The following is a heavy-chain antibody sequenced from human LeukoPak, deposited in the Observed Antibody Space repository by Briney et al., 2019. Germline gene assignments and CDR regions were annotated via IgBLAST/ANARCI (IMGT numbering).Heavy chain of an antibody. J-gene: IGHJ6*02. CDR2: IWYDGSNK. D-gene: IGHD4-23*01. CDR3: ARDDYGGNSLSYYYYGMDV. V-gene: IGHV3-33*01. Sequence: GGSLRLSCAASGFTFSSYGMHWVRRAPGKGLEWVAVIWYDGSNKYYAGSVKGRFTISRDNSKNTLYLQMNSLRAEDTAVYYCARDDYGGNSLSYYYYGMDVWGQGTTVTVSS. CDR1: GFTFSSYG.